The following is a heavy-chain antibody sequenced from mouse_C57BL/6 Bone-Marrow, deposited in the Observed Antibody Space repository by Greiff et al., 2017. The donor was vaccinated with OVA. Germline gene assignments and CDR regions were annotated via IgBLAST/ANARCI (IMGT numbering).Heavy chain of an antibody. V-gene: IGHV5-4*01. CDR3: AREDYSNSLAMDY. Sequence: EVKVEESGGGLVKPGGSLKLSCAASGFTFSSYAMSWVRQTPEKRLEWVATISDGGSYTYYPDNVKGRFTISRENAKNNLYLQMSHLKSEDTAMYYCAREDYSNSLAMDYWGQGTSVTVSS. D-gene: IGHD2-5*01. CDR2: ISDGGSYT. J-gene: IGHJ4*01. CDR1: GFTFSSYA.